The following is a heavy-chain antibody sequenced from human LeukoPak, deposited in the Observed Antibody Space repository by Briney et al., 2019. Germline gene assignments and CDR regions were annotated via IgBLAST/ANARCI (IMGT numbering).Heavy chain of an antibody. Sequence: GGSLRLSCAASGFTFNSYGMHWVRQAPGKGLEWVAVTWYDGSHKYYTDSVKGRFNISRDNSKNPLYLQMSSLRAEDTAVYYCAKEAVNYYYYMDVWGKGTTVTVSS. CDR1: GFTFNSYG. CDR3: AKEAVNYYYYMDV. V-gene: IGHV3-33*06. J-gene: IGHJ6*03. D-gene: IGHD3-16*02. CDR2: TWYDGSHK.